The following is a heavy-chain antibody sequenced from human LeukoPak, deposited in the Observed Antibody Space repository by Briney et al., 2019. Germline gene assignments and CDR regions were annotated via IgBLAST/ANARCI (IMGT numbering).Heavy chain of an antibody. CDR2: ISYDGSNK. Sequence: PGRSLRLSCAASGFTFSSYAMHWVRQAPGKGLEWVAAISYDGSNKYYADSVKGRFTISRDNSKNTLYLQMNSLRAEDTAVYYCARDPAAAAHFDYWGQGTLVTVSS. CDR3: ARDPAAAAHFDY. D-gene: IGHD6-13*01. CDR1: GFTFSSYA. V-gene: IGHV3-30-3*01. J-gene: IGHJ4*02.